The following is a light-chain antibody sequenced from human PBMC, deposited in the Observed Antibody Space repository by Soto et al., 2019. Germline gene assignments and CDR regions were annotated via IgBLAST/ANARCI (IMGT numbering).Light chain of an antibody. CDR1: STDVGRYNY. Sequence: QSVLTQPASVSGSPGQPITISCTGTSTDVGRYNYVSWYQQHPGKAPKLMIYDVANRPSGVSNRFSGSKSGITASLTISGLQAEDEADYYCSSYTTSSTYVFGTGTKV. V-gene: IGLV2-14*01. J-gene: IGLJ1*01. CDR3: SSYTTSSTYV. CDR2: DVA.